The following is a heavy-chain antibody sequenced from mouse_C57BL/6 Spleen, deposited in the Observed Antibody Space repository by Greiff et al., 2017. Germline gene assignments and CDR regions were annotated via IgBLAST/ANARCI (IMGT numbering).Heavy chain of an antibody. D-gene: IGHD1-1*01. V-gene: IGHV5-6*02. J-gene: IGHJ2*01. Sequence: DVMLVESGGDLVKPGGSLKLSCAASGFTFSSYGMSWVRQTPDKRLEWVATISSGGSYTYYPDSVKGRFTIARDNAKNTLYLQMSSLKSEDTAMYYCARHPTVVAHFDYWGQGTTLTVSS. CDR1: GFTFSSYG. CDR3: ARHPTVVAHFDY. CDR2: ISSGGSYT.